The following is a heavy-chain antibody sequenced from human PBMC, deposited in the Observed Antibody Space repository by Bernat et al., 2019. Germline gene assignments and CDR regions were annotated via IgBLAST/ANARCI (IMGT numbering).Heavy chain of an antibody. D-gene: IGHD3-9*01. CDR1: GGSISSSSYY. V-gene: IGHV4-39*01. J-gene: IGHJ4*02. Sequence: QLQLQESGPGLVKPSETLSLTCTVSGGSISSSSYYWGWIRQPPGKGLEWIGRIYYSGSTYYNPSLKSRVTISVDTSKNQFSLKLSSVTAADTAVYYCARHGGYDILTGYYNVYFDYWGQGTLVTVSS. CDR2: IYYSGST. CDR3: ARHGGYDILTGYYNVYFDY.